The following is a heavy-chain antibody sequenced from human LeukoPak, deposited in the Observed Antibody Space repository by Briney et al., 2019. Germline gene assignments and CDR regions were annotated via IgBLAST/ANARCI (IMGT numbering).Heavy chain of an antibody. D-gene: IGHD3-10*01. Sequence: SETLSLTCTVSGGSISSGGYYWSWIRQPPGKGLEWIGYIYHSGSTYYNPSLKSRVTISVDRSKNQFSLKLSSVTAADTAVYYCARAFRGVIPYYFDYWGQGTLVTVSS. CDR2: IYHSGST. CDR3: ARAFRGVIPYYFDY. CDR1: GGSISSGGYY. J-gene: IGHJ4*02. V-gene: IGHV4-30-2*01.